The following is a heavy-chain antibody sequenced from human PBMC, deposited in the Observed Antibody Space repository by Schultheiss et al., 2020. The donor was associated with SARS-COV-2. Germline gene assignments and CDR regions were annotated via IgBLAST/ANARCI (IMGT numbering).Heavy chain of an antibody. CDR3: AKDSHSSGWSLNY. J-gene: IGHJ4*02. Sequence: SVKVSCKASGGTFSSYTISWVRQAPGQGLEWMGRIIPILGIANYAQKFQGRVTITADKSTSTAYMELSSLRSEDTAVYYCAKDSHSSGWSLNYWGQGTLVTVSS. V-gene: IGHV1-69*04. CDR2: IIPILGIA. CDR1: GGTFSSYT. D-gene: IGHD6-19*01.